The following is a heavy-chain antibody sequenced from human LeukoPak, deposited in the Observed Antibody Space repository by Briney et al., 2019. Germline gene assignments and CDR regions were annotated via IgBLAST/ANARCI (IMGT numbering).Heavy chain of an antibody. CDR1: GGSISSSSYY. Sequence: PSETLSLTCTVSGGSISSSSYYWSWIRQPAGKELEWIGRIYSSGSTNYNPSLKSRVTISVDTSKNQFSLKLSSVTAADTAVYYCAREDTPLYYDSSGYYYRYWYFDLWGRGTLVTVSS. V-gene: IGHV4-61*02. CDR2: IYSSGST. CDR3: AREDTPLYYDSSGYYYRYWYFDL. D-gene: IGHD3-22*01. J-gene: IGHJ2*01.